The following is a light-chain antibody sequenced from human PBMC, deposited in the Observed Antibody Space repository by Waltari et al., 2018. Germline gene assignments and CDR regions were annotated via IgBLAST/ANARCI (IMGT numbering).Light chain of an antibody. Sequence: DIVMTQSPLSLPVSPGEPASISCRSSQSILHSSGYTFLDWYLQKPGQSPQLLIYLVSNRASGVPDRFSGSGSGTDFTLKISRVEAEDVGVYYCMQARQTPWTFGQGTKVEIK. V-gene: IGKV2-28*01. J-gene: IGKJ1*01. CDR2: LVS. CDR1: QSILHSSGYTF. CDR3: MQARQTPWT.